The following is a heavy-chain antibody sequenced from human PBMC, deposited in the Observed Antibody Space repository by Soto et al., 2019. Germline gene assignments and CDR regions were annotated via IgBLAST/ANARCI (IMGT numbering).Heavy chain of an antibody. CDR1: GYTFTSYD. J-gene: IGHJ5*02. CDR3: ARDGYCTNGVCQTSWFDP. V-gene: IGHV1-8*01. CDR2: MNPNSGNT. D-gene: IGHD2-8*01. Sequence: GASVKVSCKASGYTFTSYDINWVRQATGQGLERMGWMNPNSGNTGYAQKFQGRVTMTRNTSISTAYMELSSLRSEDTAVYYCARDGYCTNGVCQTSWFDPWGQGTLVTVAS.